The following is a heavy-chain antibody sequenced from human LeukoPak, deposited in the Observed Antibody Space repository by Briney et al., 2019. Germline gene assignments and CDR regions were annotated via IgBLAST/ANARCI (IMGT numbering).Heavy chain of an antibody. CDR2: INPNSGGT. CDR3: ARDPRDIVVVPAAIGNWFDP. Sequence: GASVKVSCKASGYTFTGYYMHWVRQAPGQGLEWMGWINPNSGGTSYAQKFQGRVTMTRDTSISTAYMELSRLRSDDTAVYYCARDPRDIVVVPAAIGNWFDPWGQGTLVTVSS. J-gene: IGHJ5*02. D-gene: IGHD2-2*02. V-gene: IGHV1-2*02. CDR1: GYTFTGYY.